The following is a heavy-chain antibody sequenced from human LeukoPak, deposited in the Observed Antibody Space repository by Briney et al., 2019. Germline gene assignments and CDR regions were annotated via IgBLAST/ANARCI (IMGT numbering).Heavy chain of an antibody. CDR1: GFTVSSNY. CDR3: VRDQGYTFGYGMDV. CDR2: IYSGGNT. V-gene: IGHV3-53*01. Sequence: PGGSLRLSCAASGFTVSSNYMSWVRQAPGKGLEWVSVIYSGGNTYYADSVKGRFTISRDNSKNTLYLQMNSLRAEDTAVYYCVRDQGYTFGYGMDVWGKGTTVTVSS. J-gene: IGHJ6*04. D-gene: IGHD2-2*02.